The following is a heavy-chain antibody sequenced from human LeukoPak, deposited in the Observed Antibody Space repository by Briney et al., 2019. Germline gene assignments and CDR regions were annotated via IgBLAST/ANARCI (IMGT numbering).Heavy chain of an antibody. CDR3: ARDLVDSSGWQFYYYYYGMDV. CDR2: ISYDGSNK. CDR1: GFTFSSYG. D-gene: IGHD6-19*01. Sequence: KPGGSLRLSCAASGFTFSSYGMHWVRQAPGKGLEWVAVISYDGSNKYYADSVKGRFTISRDNSKNTLYLQMNSLRAEDTAVYYCARDLVDSSGWQFYYYYYGMDVWGQGTTVTVSS. V-gene: IGHV3-30*03. J-gene: IGHJ6*02.